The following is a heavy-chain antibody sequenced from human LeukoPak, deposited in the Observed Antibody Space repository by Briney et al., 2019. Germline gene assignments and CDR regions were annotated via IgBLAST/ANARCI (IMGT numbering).Heavy chain of an antibody. J-gene: IGHJ6*03. CDR3: ARGRWQQLPPLYYYYYYMDV. CDR1: YESISSSSHY. D-gene: IGHD6-13*01. Sequence: SETLSLTCTVSYESISSSSHYWGWIRRPPGKGLEWIGSIDSGRNIHSNPSLDGRDTISVDTSKNQFSLKLSSVTAADTAVYYCARGRWQQLPPLYYYYYYMDVWGKGTTVTVSS. V-gene: IGHV4-39*01. CDR2: IDSGRNI.